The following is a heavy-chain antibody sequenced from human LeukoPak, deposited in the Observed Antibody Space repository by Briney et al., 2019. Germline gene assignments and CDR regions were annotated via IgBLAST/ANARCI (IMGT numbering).Heavy chain of an antibody. V-gene: IGHV4-34*01. CDR2: INHSGST. CDR3: ARKGALFRNAFDI. CDR1: GGSFSGCY. D-gene: IGHD3-16*01. Sequence: SETLSLTCAVYGGSFSGCYWSWIRQPPGKGLEWIGEINHSGSTNYNPSLKSRVTISVDTSKNQFSLKLSSATAADTAVYYCARKGALFRNAFDIWGQGTMVTVSS. J-gene: IGHJ3*02.